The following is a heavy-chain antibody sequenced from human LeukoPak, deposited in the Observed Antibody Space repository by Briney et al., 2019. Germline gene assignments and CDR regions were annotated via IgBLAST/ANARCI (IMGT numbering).Heavy chain of an antibody. J-gene: IGHJ6*02. V-gene: IGHV1-2*02. D-gene: IGHD2-2*01. CDR2: INPNSGGT. CDR3: ARDHCTSSGCYEYYYYGVDA. Sequence: GASVKVSCKASGYTFTDYYIQWLRKAPGQGLEWMGWINPNSGGTNSAQKFQGRVTMTRDTSVSTAYMELSRLRSDDTAVYYCARDHCTSSGCYEYYYYGVDAWGQGTTVTVSS. CDR1: GYTFTDYY.